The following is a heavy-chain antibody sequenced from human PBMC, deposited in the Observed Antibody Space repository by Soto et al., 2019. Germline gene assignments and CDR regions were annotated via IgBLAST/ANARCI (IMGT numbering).Heavy chain of an antibody. Sequence: GSLRLSCAASGFTFGDYGMSWVRQFAGKGLEWVSTISGSSSRIFYADSVKGRFTISRDKSKNTVYLQMNSLGADDTAIYYCAKGTLSGGYYPFDYWGQGTLVTVSS. J-gene: IGHJ4*02. CDR2: ISGSSSRI. D-gene: IGHD3-22*01. CDR3: AKGTLSGGYYPFDY. V-gene: IGHV3-23*01. CDR1: GFTFGDYG.